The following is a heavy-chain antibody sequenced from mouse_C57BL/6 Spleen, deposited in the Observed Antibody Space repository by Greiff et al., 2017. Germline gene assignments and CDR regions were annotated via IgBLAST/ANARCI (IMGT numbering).Heavy chain of an antibody. CDR1: GYTFTSYW. D-gene: IGHD2-3*01. CDR3: ARRGDGYYEGYFYV. CDR2: IDPSDSYT. V-gene: IGHV1-69*01. J-gene: IGHJ1*03. Sequence: VQLQQPGAELVMPGASVKLSCKASGYTFTSYWMHWVKQRPGQGLEWIGEIDPSDSYTNYNQKFKGKSTLTVDKSSSTAYMQLSSLTSEDSAVYYWARRGDGYYEGYFYVWGTGTTVTVSS.